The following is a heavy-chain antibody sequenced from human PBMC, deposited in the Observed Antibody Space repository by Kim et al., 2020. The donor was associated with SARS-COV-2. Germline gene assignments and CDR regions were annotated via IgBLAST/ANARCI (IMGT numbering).Heavy chain of an antibody. CDR3: ARERTYCSSTSCYAGYYYYGMAV. CDR2: IIPIFGTA. V-gene: IGHV1-69*13. Sequence: SVKVSCKASGGTFSRYAISWVRQAPGQGLEWMGGIIPIFGTANYAQKFQGRVTITADESTSTAYMELSSLRSEDTAVYYCARERTYCSSTSCYAGYYYYGMAVWGQGTTVTVSS. J-gene: IGHJ6*02. CDR1: GGTFSRYA. D-gene: IGHD2-2*01.